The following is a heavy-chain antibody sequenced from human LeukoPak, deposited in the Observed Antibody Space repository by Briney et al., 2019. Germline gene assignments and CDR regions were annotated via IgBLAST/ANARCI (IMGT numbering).Heavy chain of an antibody. Sequence: GGSLRLSCEASGFTFSHFGMHWVRQAPGKGLEWVAVIWSDATNEYYADSVKGRFSISRDNYKKTLSLQMNSLRVEDTAVYYWAKDAQRGFDYSNSLEHWGQASLVTVSS. CDR3: AKDAQRGFDYSNSLEH. V-gene: IGHV3-33*06. D-gene: IGHD4-11*01. CDR1: GFTFSHFG. J-gene: IGHJ4*02. CDR2: IWSDATNE.